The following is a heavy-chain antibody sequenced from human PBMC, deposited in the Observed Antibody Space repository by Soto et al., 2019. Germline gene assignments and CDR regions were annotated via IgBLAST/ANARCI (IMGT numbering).Heavy chain of an antibody. J-gene: IGHJ4*02. CDR1: GFTFTKYS. CDR2: ISYSGATK. CDR3: VRGVVVVVGSTAENFDH. V-gene: IGHV3-48*02. D-gene: IGHD2-15*01. Sequence: AGPLRLSCVTPGFTFTKYSMNCVRPPPGNGLEWVSYISYSGATKYYADYLKGQYAIYRDDAKNSVYLQMNSLRDEDTDFYYCVRGVVVVVGSTAENFDHWGQGTLVTVSS.